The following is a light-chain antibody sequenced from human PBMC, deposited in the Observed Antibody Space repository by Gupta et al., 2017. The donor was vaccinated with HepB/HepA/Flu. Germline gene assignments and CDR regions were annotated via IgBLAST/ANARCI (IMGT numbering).Light chain of an antibody. CDR1: QGISSS. CDR2: AAS. Sequence: DIQLTQSPSFLSASVGDRVIITCRASQGISSSLAWFQQKPGRAPNLLIYAASTLESGVPSRFSGSGSGTEFTLTIISLQPEDLATSYCQEISSYPLTFGHATKVDVK. V-gene: IGKV1-9*01. J-gene: IGKJ3*01. CDR3: QEISSYPLT.